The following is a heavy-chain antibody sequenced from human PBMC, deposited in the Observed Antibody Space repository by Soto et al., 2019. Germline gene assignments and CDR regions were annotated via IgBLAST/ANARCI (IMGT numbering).Heavy chain of an antibody. Sequence: QVQLVESGGGVVQPGRSLRLSCVASGFTFSSCAMHWVRQVPGKGLEWLAVVTHDGSLYPYDDSVKGRFSISRDNSRKTLYLQMNSLRPEDTDVYYCVKDRSDTWSFDYWGQGTLVTVSS. V-gene: IGHV3-30*18. D-gene: IGHD2-8*02. CDR1: GFTFSSCA. J-gene: IGHJ4*02. CDR3: VKDRSDTWSFDY. CDR2: VTHDGSLY.